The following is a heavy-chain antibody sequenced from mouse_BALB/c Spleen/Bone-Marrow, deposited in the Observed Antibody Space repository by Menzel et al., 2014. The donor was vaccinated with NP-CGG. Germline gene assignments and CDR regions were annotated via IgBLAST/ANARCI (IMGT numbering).Heavy chain of an antibody. J-gene: IGHJ3*01. CDR1: GYTFTSYW. V-gene: IGHV1-87*01. D-gene: IGHD2-14*01. CDR2: IYPGDGDT. Sequence: VKLQESGAELARPGASVKLSCKASGYTFTSYWMQWVKQRPGQGLEWIGAIYPGDGDTRYTQKFKGKATLTADKSSSTAYMQLSSLASEDSAVYYCARGDRYDGRSWFAYWGQGTLVTVSA. CDR3: ARGDRYDGRSWFAY.